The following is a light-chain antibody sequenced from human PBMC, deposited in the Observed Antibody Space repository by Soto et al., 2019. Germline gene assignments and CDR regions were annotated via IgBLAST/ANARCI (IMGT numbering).Light chain of an antibody. CDR2: GAR. CDR1: QSVTIVY. Sequence: VLTQSPGTLSLSPGERATLSCRASQSVTIVYLAWFQQKPGQAPRLLIYGARTRATGVPDRFSASGSGTDFSLTISRLEPEDFAVYSCQQYATSPWTFGQGTKVEIK. J-gene: IGKJ1*01. CDR3: QQYATSPWT. V-gene: IGKV3-20*01.